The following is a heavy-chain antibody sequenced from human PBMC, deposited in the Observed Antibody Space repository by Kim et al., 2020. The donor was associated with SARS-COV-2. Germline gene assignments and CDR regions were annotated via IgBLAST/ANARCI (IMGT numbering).Heavy chain of an antibody. Sequence: ASVKVSCKASGYTFTSYDINWVRQATGQGLEWMGWMNPNSGNTGYAQKFQGRVTMTRNTSISTAYMELSSLRSEDTAVYYCAAIPGTMVRGVTIFDYWGQGTLVTVSS. V-gene: IGHV1-8*01. CDR3: AAIPGTMVRGVTIFDY. CDR2: MNPNSGNT. D-gene: IGHD3-10*01. J-gene: IGHJ4*02. CDR1: GYTFTSYD.